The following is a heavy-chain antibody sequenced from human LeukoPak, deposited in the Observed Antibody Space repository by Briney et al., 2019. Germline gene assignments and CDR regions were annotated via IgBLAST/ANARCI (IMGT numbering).Heavy chain of an antibody. CDR3: ARRHLVSDLYCGGDCLEWDY. CDR1: GYSFTSYW. Sequence: GESLRISCKGSGYSFTSYWISWVRQMPGKGLEWMGRIDPSDSYTNYSPSFQGHVTISADKFISTAYLQWSSLKASDTAMYYCARRHLVSDLYCGGDCLEWDYWGQGTLVTVSS. CDR2: IDPSDSYT. J-gene: IGHJ4*02. D-gene: IGHD2-21*02. V-gene: IGHV5-10-1*01.